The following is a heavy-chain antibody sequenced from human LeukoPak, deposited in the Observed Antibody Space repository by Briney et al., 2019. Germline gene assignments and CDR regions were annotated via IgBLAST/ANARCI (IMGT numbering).Heavy chain of an antibody. Sequence: PGGSLRLSCAASGFTFSSYHMNWVRQAPGKGLEWVSSIGSSGSYIYYADSLTGRFTISRDNSKNTLYLQMNSLRAEDTAVYYCARVPADSSGFDFDYWGQGTLVTVSS. D-gene: IGHD3-22*01. V-gene: IGHV3-21*01. CDR2: IGSSGSYI. J-gene: IGHJ4*02. CDR3: ARVPADSSGFDFDY. CDR1: GFTFSSYH.